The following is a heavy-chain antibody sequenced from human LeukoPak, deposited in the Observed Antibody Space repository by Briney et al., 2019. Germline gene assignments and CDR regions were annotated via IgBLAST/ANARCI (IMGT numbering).Heavy chain of an antibody. CDR1: GYTSTSYD. CDR3: ARVPREIASI. Sequence: GASVKVSCKASGYTSTSYDINWVRQATGQGLEWMGYMNPASGNTGYAQKLQGRVTMTTDTSISTAYMELSSLRSEDTAVYYCARVPREIASIWGQGTMVTVSS. V-gene: IGHV1-8*01. D-gene: IGHD3-16*02. CDR2: MNPASGNT. J-gene: IGHJ3*02.